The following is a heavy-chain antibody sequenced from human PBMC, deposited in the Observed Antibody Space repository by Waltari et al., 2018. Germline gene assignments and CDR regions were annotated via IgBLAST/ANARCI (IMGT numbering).Heavy chain of an antibody. D-gene: IGHD6-6*01. V-gene: IGHV3-49*03. J-gene: IGHJ3*02. Sequence: EVQLVASGGGLVQPGRSLSLSCTASGFTFGDYAMSWFRQAPGKGLAWVGFIRSKAYGWTTEYAAAVKGRFTISRDDSKSIAYLQMNSLKTEDTAVYYCTRRGAIAARPFSRSGAFDIWGQGTMVTVSS. CDR1: GFTFGDYA. CDR2: IRSKAYGWTT. CDR3: TRRGAIAARPFSRSGAFDI.